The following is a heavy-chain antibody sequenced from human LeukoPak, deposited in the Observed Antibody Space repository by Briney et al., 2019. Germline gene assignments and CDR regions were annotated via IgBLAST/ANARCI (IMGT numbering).Heavy chain of an antibody. Sequence: ASVKVSCKASGYTFTGYDMHWVRQAPGQGLEWMGRLNPNSGGTNYAQKFQGRVTMTRDTSISTAYMELSRLRSDDTAVYYCARVPPGEQWLVRGNWFDPWGQGTMVTVSS. V-gene: IGHV1-2*06. J-gene: IGHJ5*02. CDR2: LNPNSGGT. CDR3: ARVPPGEQWLVRGNWFDP. CDR1: GYTFTGYD. D-gene: IGHD6-19*01.